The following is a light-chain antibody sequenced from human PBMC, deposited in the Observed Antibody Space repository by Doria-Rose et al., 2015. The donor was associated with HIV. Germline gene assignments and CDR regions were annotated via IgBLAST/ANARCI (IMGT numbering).Light chain of an antibody. V-gene: IGKV4-1*01. Sequence: CKSSQSVLYSSNNKNYLAWYQQKPGQPPKLLIYWASTRESGVPDRFSGSGSGTDFSLTISSLQAEDVAVYYCQQYYSTPYTFGQGAKLEIK. J-gene: IGKJ2*01. CDR3: QQYYSTPYT. CDR1: QSVLYSSNNKNY. CDR2: WAS.